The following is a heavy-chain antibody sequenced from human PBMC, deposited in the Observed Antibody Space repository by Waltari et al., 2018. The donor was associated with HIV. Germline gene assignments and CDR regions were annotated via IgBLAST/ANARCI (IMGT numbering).Heavy chain of an antibody. J-gene: IGHJ6*02. V-gene: IGHV4-4*02. Sequence: QVQLQESGPGLVKPSGTLSLTCAVSGGSTSSSNWWSWVRQPPGKGLEWIGEIYHSGSTNYNPSLKSRVTISVDKSKNQFSLKLSSVTAADTAVYYCARNPPDYSNYPIYYGMDVWGQGTTVTVSS. CDR2: IYHSGST. CDR1: GGSTSSSNW. CDR3: ARNPPDYSNYPIYYGMDV. D-gene: IGHD4-4*01.